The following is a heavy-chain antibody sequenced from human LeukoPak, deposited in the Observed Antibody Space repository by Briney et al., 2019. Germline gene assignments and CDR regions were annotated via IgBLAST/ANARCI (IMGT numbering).Heavy chain of an antibody. Sequence: GESLKVSCQTSGYKFTGFWFAWVRQMPGEGLEWMGIIDPSDSDVTYGPSFQGQVTISVDRSLSTAFLQWSALQTSDTALYFCARVGDGFKGGLDYWGQGTLVSVSS. V-gene: IGHV5-51*01. J-gene: IGHJ4*02. CDR2: IDPSDSDV. CDR1: GYKFTGFW. CDR3: ARVGDGFKGGLDY. D-gene: IGHD5-24*01.